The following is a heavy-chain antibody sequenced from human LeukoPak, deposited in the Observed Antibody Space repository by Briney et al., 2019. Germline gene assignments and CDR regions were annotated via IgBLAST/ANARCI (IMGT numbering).Heavy chain of an antibody. CDR2: ITRPGTTT. J-gene: IGHJ4*02. CDR1: GFTFSAYS. V-gene: IGHV3-11*01. D-gene: IGHD6-13*01. Sequence: GGSLRLSCATSGFTFSAYSLSWVRQAPGKGLEWVSHITRPGTTTYYAESVRGRFTISRDNAKNSLYLQMNSLRAEDTALYYCAKELSAGYSSSWHPFDYWGQGTLVTVSS. CDR3: AKELSAGYSSSWHPFDY.